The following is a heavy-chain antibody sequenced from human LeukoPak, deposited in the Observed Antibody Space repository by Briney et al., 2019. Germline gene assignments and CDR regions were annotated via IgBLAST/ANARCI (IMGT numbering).Heavy chain of an antibody. V-gene: IGHV1-2*02. Sequence: GASVKVSRKASGYTFTGYYMHWVRQAPGQGLEWMGWINPNSGGTNYAQKFQGRVTMTRDTSISTAYMELSRLRSDDTAVYYCARMWIQLWYGYFDYWGQGTLVTVSS. D-gene: IGHD5-18*01. CDR1: GYTFTGYY. CDR2: INPNSGGT. J-gene: IGHJ4*02. CDR3: ARMWIQLWYGYFDY.